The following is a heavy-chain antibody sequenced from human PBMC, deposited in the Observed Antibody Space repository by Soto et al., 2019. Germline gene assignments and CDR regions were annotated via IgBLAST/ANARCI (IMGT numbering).Heavy chain of an antibody. CDR2: MNPNSGNT. Sequence: QVQLVQSGTEVKKPGASVKVSCKASGFTFTNYDINWVRQAAGQGLEWMGWMNPNSGNTGYAQKFQGRVTMTRDTSISTAYMELSSLTSEDTAVYYCARGLGYDSSWHDYWGQGTLVTVSS. V-gene: IGHV1-8*01. J-gene: IGHJ4*02. CDR3: ARGLGYDSSWHDY. CDR1: GFTFTNYD. D-gene: IGHD3-22*01.